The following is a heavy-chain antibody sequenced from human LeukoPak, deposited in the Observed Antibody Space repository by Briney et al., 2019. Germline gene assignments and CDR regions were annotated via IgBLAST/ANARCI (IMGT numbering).Heavy chain of an antibody. CDR3: ARDPNGDYIGAFDM. CDR2: IRGGGGSA. J-gene: IGHJ3*02. CDR1: GFTFSSYA. D-gene: IGHD4-17*01. Sequence: PAGSLRPSCTASGFTFSSYAMMWVRQAPRKGPEWVPAIRGGGGSAFYEDSVKGRFTISRDKAKYTLFLQMNSLRAEDTAVYYCARDPNGDYIGAFDMWGPGTMVTVSS. V-gene: IGHV3-23*01.